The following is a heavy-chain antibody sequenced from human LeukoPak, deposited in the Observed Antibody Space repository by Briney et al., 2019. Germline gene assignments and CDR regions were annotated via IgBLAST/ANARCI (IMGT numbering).Heavy chain of an antibody. D-gene: IGHD4-23*01. Sequence: YPSETLSLTCTVSGGSISSSSYYWSWIRQPAGKGLEWIGRFYPTGSTNYNPSLKSRVTIPVDTSKNQFSLKLSSMTAADTAVFYCARMSFHGGTLGYYFDYWGQGTLVTVSS. J-gene: IGHJ4*02. CDR2: FYPTGST. CDR1: GGSISSSSYY. CDR3: ARMSFHGGTLGYYFDY. V-gene: IGHV4-61*02.